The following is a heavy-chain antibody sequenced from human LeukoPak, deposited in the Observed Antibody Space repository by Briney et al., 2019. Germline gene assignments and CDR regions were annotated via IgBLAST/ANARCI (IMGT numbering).Heavy chain of an antibody. V-gene: IGHV4-34*01. CDR2: INHSGST. J-gene: IGHJ4*02. D-gene: IGHD3-10*01. CDR3: ARQFGGRYYFDY. Sequence: SETLSLTCAVYGGSFSGYYWSWIRQPPGKGLEWIGEINHSGSTNYNPSLKSRVTISVDTSKNQFSLKLSSVTAADTAVYYCARQFGGRYYFDYWGQGTLVTVSS. CDR1: GGSFSGYY.